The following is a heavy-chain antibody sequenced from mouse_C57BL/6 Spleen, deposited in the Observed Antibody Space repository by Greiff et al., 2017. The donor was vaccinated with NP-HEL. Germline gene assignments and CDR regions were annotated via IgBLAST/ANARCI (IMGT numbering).Heavy chain of an antibody. D-gene: IGHD1-1*01. Sequence: VQLQQSGAELVRPGTSVKLSCKASGYTFTSYWMHWVKQRPGQGLEWIGVIDPSDSYTNYNQKFKGKATLTVDTSSSTAYMQLSSLTSEDSAVYYCARKVITTVVATEYFDVWGTGTTVTVSS. J-gene: IGHJ1*03. CDR2: IDPSDSYT. CDR1: GYTFTSYW. V-gene: IGHV1-59*01. CDR3: ARKVITTVVATEYFDV.